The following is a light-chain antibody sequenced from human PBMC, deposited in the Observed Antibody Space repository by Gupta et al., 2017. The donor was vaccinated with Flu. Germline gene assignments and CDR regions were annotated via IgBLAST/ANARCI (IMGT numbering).Light chain of an antibody. Sequence: ATLSLSPGERATLPCRASQSVSSYLAWYQQKPGQAPRLLIYDASNRATGIPARFSGSGSGTDFTLTISSLEPEDFAVYYCQQRSNWPPYTFGQGTKLEIK. CDR3: QQRSNWPPYT. V-gene: IGKV3-11*01. CDR1: QSVSSY. J-gene: IGKJ2*01. CDR2: DAS.